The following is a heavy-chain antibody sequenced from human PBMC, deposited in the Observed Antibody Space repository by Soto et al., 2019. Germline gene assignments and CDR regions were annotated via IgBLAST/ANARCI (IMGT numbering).Heavy chain of an antibody. CDR1: GYTFTSYG. CDR2: ISAYNGNT. J-gene: IGHJ4*02. Sequence: ASVKVSCKASGYTFTSYGISWVRQAPGQGLECMGWISAYNGNTNYAQKLQGRVTMTTDTSTSTAYMELRSLRSDDTAVYYCARGASMTTVTYFDYWGQGTLVTVSS. V-gene: IGHV1-18*04. D-gene: IGHD4-4*01. CDR3: ARGASMTTVTYFDY.